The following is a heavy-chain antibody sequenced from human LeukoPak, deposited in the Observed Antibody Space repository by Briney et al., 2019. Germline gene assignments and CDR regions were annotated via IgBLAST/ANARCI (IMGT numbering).Heavy chain of an antibody. CDR2: IYPGDSDT. CDR1: GSSFTSYW. Sequence: GASLKISCQGSGSSFTSYWIGWVRQLPGKGLEWMGIIYPGDSDTRYSPSFQGQVTISADKSISTAYLQWSSLKASDTAMYYCARPLPNGSGPYWGQGTLVTVSS. V-gene: IGHV5-51*01. J-gene: IGHJ4*02. D-gene: IGHD3-10*01. CDR3: ARPLPNGSGPY.